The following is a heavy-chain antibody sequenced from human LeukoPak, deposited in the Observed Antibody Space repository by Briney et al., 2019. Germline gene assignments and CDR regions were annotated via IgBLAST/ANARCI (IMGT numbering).Heavy chain of an antibody. J-gene: IGHJ4*02. D-gene: IGHD2-21*02. CDR2: IYYSGST. Sequence: SETLSLTCTVSGGSISSGGYYWSWIRQHPGKGLEWIGYIYYSGSTNYNPSLKSRVTISVDTSKNQFSLKLTSLTAADTAVYYCVRRVSGDVELFNYFDYWGQGTLVTVSS. CDR3: VRRVSGDVELFNYFDY. CDR1: GGSISSGGYY. V-gene: IGHV4-61*08.